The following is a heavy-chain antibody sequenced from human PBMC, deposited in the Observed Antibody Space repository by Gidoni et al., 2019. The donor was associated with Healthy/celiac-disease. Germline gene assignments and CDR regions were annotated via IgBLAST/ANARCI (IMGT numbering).Heavy chain of an antibody. CDR2: IYSGGST. CDR3: ARETYGMDV. Sequence: EVQLVESGGGLVQPGGSLRLSCAASGFTVSSNYMSWVRQAPGKGLEWVSVIYSGGSTYYADSGKGRFTISRDNSKNTRYIKMNSLRAEDTAVYYCARETYGMDVWGQGTTVTVSS. CDR1: GFTVSSNY. J-gene: IGHJ6*02. V-gene: IGHV3-66*01.